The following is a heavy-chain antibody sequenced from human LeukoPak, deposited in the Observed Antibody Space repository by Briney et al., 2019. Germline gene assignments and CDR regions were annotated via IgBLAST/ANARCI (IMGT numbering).Heavy chain of an antibody. CDR2: RNPNIGNT. Sequence: ASVKVSCKASVYIFTSYDINWVRQVTGHGPEWRGWRNPNIGNTGDAQKFQGRVTMTRNTSIATAYMDLSRLRSEDTAVTYCGKDGVGVGGDGWENWGQGTLVTVSS. CDR1: VYIFTSYD. D-gene: IGHD5-24*01. V-gene: IGHV1-8*01. CDR3: GKDGVGVGGDGWEN. J-gene: IGHJ4*02.